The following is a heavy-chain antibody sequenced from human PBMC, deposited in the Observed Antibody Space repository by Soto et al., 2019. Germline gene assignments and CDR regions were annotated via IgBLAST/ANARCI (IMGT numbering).Heavy chain of an antibody. D-gene: IGHD3-16*01. V-gene: IGHV3-53*05. CDR3: ARYYDYSGGTSGGMD. J-gene: IGHJ6*01. CDR1: GFGVITNF. Sequence: GGYLRLSCAASGFGVITNFRSWDRQAPGKGPEWVSTIYRGDSTYYADSVKGRFTISRDSSKNTLYLQMNSLRDEDTAVYFCARYYDYSGGTSGGMD. CDR2: IYRGDST.